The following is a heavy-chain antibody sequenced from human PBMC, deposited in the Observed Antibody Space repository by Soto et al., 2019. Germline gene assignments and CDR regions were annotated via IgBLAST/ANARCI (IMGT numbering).Heavy chain of an antibody. Sequence: GGSLRLSCTASGVTFRSYAMHWVRQAPGKGLEWEAVISYDGSNKYYADSVKGRFTISRDNSKNTLYLQMNSLRAEDTAVYYCARDPASKGHCGGDCLMYGAVNWFDPWGQGTLVTVSS. CDR1: GVTFRSYA. CDR2: ISYDGSNK. D-gene: IGHD2-21*02. J-gene: IGHJ5*02. CDR3: ARDPASKGHCGGDCLMYGAVNWFDP. V-gene: IGHV3-30-3*01.